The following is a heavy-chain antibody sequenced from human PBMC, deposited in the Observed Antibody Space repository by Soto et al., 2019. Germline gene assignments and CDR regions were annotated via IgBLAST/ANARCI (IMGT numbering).Heavy chain of an antibody. CDR3: ARDYYDSSGYYFDY. V-gene: IGHV3-33*01. CDR2: IWYDGSNK. CDR1: GFTFSSYG. J-gene: IGHJ4*02. D-gene: IGHD3-22*01. Sequence: QVQLVESGGGVVQSGRSLRLSCAASGFTFSSYGMHWVRQAPGKGLEWVAVIWYDGSNKYYADSVKGRFTISRDNSKNTLYLQMNSLRAEDTAVYYCARDYYDSSGYYFDYWGQGTLVTVSS.